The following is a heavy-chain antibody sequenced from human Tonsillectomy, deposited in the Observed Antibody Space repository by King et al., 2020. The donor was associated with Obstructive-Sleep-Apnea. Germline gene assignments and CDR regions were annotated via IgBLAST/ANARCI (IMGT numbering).Heavy chain of an antibody. D-gene: IGHD3-10*01. J-gene: IGHJ6*02. CDR2: INHSGST. CDR1: GGSFSGYY. V-gene: IGHV4-34*01. Sequence: VQLQQWGAGLLKPSETLSLTCAVYGGSFSGYYWSWIRQPPGKGLEWIVEINHSGSTNYNPSLKSRVTISVDTSKNQFSLKLSSVTAADTAVYYCSRGRGSGSLAYYYYYGMDVWGQGTTVTVSS. CDR3: SRGRGSGSLAYYYYYGMDV.